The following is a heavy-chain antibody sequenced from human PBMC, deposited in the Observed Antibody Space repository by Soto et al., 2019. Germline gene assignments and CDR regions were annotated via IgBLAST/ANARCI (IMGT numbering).Heavy chain of an antibody. CDR1: GFCFSDYR. CDR2: ISKSGCRI. J-gene: IGHJ6*02. Sequence: EVQLVESGGGLVKPGGSLRLSCAASGFCFSDYRMTWVRQAPGKGLEWVSCISKSGCRIYYSDSLRGRFTTSRDNAQKSTELQMYILRVEDTAVYFCARDAECGRNYYFGMDVWGQGTTVTVSS. CDR3: ARDAECGRNYYFGMDV. V-gene: IGHV3-21*01. D-gene: IGHD3-3*01.